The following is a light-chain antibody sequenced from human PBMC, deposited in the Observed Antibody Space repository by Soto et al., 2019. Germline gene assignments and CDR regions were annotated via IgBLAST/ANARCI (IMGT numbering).Light chain of an antibody. J-gene: IGKJ2*01. CDR1: RDINRW. V-gene: IGKV1-12*01. CDR2: TAS. Sequence: DIQMTQSPSSVSASVGDRVTITCRASRDINRWLAWYQQKPGKAPKLLIYTASSLQSGVPSRFSGSGSGTDFTLTITSLQPEDFATYYCQQATSFPYTLGQGTKVEIK. CDR3: QQATSFPYT.